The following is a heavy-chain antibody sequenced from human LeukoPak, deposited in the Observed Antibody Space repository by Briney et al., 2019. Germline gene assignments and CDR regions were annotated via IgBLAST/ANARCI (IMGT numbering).Heavy chain of an antibody. CDR3: ARGMYYYDSSGPDAFDI. CDR1: GFTFSSYG. CDR2: ISYDGSNK. V-gene: IGHV3-30*03. J-gene: IGHJ3*02. D-gene: IGHD3-22*01. Sequence: GGSLRLSCAASGFTFSSYGMYWVRQAPGKGLEWVGVISYDGSNKYYADSVKGRFTISRDNSKNTLYLQMNSLRAEDTAVYYCARGMYYYDSSGPDAFDIWGQGTMVTVSS.